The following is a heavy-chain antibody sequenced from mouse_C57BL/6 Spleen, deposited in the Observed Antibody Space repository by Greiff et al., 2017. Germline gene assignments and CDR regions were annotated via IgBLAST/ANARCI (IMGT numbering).Heavy chain of an antibody. D-gene: IGHD1-1*01. CDR3: ARDDYYGSSSYAMDY. V-gene: IGHV5-4*01. CDR2: ISDGGSYT. Sequence: EVNVVESGGGLVKPGGSLKLSCAASGFTFSSYAMSWVRQTPEKRLEWVATISDGGSYTYYPDNVKGRFTISRDNAKNNLYLQMSHLKSEDTAMYYCARDDYYGSSSYAMDYWGQGTSVTVSS. CDR1: GFTFSSYA. J-gene: IGHJ4*01.